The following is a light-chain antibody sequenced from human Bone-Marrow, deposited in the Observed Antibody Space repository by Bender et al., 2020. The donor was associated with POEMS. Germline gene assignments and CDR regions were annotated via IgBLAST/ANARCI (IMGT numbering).Light chain of an antibody. Sequence: QSALTQPRSVSGSPGQSVTISCTGSSSDVGGYNWVSWYQQHPGKPPKLLIYDVSTRPSGVPDRFSGSKSGNTASLTISGLQDEDEADYYCCSYAGNYIWVFGGGAKLTVL. CDR1: SSDVGGYNW. J-gene: IGLJ3*02. CDR3: CSYAGNYIWV. CDR2: DVS. V-gene: IGLV2-11*01.